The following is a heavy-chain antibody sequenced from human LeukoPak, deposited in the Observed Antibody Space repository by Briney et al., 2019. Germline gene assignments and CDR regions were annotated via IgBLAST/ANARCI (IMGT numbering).Heavy chain of an antibody. D-gene: IGHD6-6*01. CDR1: GYTFTSYD. J-gene: IGHJ3*02. V-gene: IGHV1-8*01. Sequence: GASVKVSCKASGYTFTSYDINWVRQATGQGLESMGWMNPNSGNTGYAQKFQGRVTMTRNTSISIVYMELSSLRSEDTAVYYCARGTAARDAFDIWGQGTMVTVSS. CDR3: ARGTAARDAFDI. CDR2: MNPNSGNT.